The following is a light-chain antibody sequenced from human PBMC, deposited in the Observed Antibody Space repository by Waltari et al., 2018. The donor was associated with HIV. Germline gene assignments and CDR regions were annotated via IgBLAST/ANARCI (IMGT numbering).Light chain of an antibody. V-gene: IGLV4-69*01. CDR3: QTWGTGLRV. CDR2: LNSDGSH. J-gene: IGLJ3*02. CDR1: SGHSSYA. Sequence: QLVLTQSPSASASLGASVKLTCTLSSGHSSYAIAWHQQQPDKGPRYLMKLNSDGSHSKGDGIPYRFSGSSSRAERYLTISSLQSEDEADYDCQTWGTGLRVFGGGTKLTVL.